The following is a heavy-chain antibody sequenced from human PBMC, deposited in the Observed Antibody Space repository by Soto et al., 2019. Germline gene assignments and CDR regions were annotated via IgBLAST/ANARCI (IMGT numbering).Heavy chain of an antibody. CDR3: ARDYGSGKYYYGMDV. J-gene: IGHJ6*02. V-gene: IGHV4-59*01. CDR1: GGSISSYY. D-gene: IGHD3-10*01. Sequence: SETLSLTCTVSGGSISSYYWSWIRQPPGKGLEWIGYIYYSGSTNYNPSLKSRVTISVDTSKNQFSLKLSSVTAADTAVYYCARDYGSGKYYYGMDVWGQGTTVTVS. CDR2: IYYSGST.